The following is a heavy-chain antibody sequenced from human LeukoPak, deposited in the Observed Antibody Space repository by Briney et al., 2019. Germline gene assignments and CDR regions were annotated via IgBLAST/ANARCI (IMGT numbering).Heavy chain of an antibody. CDR3: AKEWAVAGTGAFDI. Sequence: GGSLRLSCAASGFNFGSYSMTWVRQAPGKGLEWVSVISADSATTFYADSVKGRFTISRDNAKNTVFLQMSSLRAEDTALYYCAKEWAVAGTGAFDIWGQGTMVTVSS. D-gene: IGHD6-19*01. CDR2: ISADSATT. V-gene: IGHV3-23*01. J-gene: IGHJ3*02. CDR1: GFNFGSYS.